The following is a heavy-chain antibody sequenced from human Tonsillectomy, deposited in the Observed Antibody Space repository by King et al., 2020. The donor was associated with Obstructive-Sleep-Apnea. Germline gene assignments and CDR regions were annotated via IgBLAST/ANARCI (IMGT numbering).Heavy chain of an antibody. CDR2: IWYDGSNK. CDR1: GFTFSSYG. CDR3: ARNQGTMDV. J-gene: IGHJ6*02. V-gene: IGHV3-33*01. Sequence: VQLVESGGGVVQPGRSLRLSCAASGFTFSSYGIHWVRQAPGKGLEWVAVIWYDGSNKYYADSVKGRFTISRDNSKNMVFLQMNSLRAEDTAVYYCARNQGTMDVWGQGTTVIVSS. D-gene: IGHD3-10*01.